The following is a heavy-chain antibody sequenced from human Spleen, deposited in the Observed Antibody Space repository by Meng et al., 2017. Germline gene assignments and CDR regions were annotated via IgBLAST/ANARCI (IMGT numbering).Heavy chain of an antibody. V-gene: IGHV1-18*01. CDR1: VYGFDSYG. Sequence: QGLMLQSGREVKKPVASVRVSCKASVYGFDSYGISWVRQAPGQGLEWMGWFVNYGDTYPAPKFQDRLTLTTEIHTNTFFMDLRSLTSDDTAVYYCVRGTPGRSYCDYWGQGTLVTVSS. CDR2: FVNYGDT. CDR3: VRGTPGRSYCDY. J-gene: IGHJ4*02. D-gene: IGHD3-10*01.